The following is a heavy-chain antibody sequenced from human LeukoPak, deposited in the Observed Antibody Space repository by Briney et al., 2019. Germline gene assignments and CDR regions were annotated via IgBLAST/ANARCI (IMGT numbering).Heavy chain of an antibody. CDR2: ISGSGGST. Sequence: GGSLRLSCAASGFTFSSYAMSWVRQAPGKGLEWVSAISGSGGSTYYADSVKGRFTISRDNSKNTLYLQMNSLRAEDTAVYYCAKNDDSSGYPLKNYCDYWGQGTLVTVSS. CDR1: GFTFSSYA. V-gene: IGHV3-23*01. CDR3: AKNDDSSGYPLKNYCDY. D-gene: IGHD3-22*01. J-gene: IGHJ4*02.